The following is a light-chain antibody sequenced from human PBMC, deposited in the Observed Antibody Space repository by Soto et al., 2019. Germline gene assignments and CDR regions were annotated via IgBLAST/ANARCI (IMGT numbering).Light chain of an antibody. CDR3: QQYNNWPPWT. CDR2: GAS. Sequence: EIVMTQSPATLSVSPGARATLSCRASQSVCSNLAWYQQKPGQAPRLLIYGASTRATGIPARFSGSGSGTEFSLTISSLQSEDSAVYYCQQYNNWPPWTFGQGTKVDI. CDR1: QSVCSN. V-gene: IGKV3-15*01. J-gene: IGKJ1*01.